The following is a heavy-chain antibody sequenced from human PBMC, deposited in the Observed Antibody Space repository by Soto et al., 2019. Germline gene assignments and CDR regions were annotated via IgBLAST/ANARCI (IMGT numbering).Heavy chain of an antibody. D-gene: IGHD4-4*01. CDR2: IKDDGSDE. J-gene: IGHJ6*02. CDR1: GFTFSRYW. V-gene: IGHV3-7*03. CDR3: ARKQTTVTSLRTYYYGLDV. Sequence: EVQLVESGGGLVQPGGSLRLSCAASGFTFSRYWMSWVRQAPGKGLEWGATIKDDGSDEYYVDSVKGRFTVSRDNAKNSLYLQLSGLRDEDTAVYYCARKQTTVTSLRTYYYGLDVWGQGTPVTVSS.